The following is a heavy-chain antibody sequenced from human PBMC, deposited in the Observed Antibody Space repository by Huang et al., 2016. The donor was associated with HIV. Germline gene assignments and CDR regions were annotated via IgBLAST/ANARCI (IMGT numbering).Heavy chain of an antibody. CDR3: VRSTSGYYYRTYY. D-gene: IGHD3-22*01. V-gene: IGHV5-51*01. Sequence: VKKPGESLKISCKGSGFSFTNYWIGWVRQMPGKGLEWMGIIYPGDSDTKYSPSFQGQVTISADKSISTAYLQWSSLKASDTAMYYCVRSTSGYYYRTYYWGQGTLVTVSS. CDR2: IYPGDSDT. J-gene: IGHJ4*02. CDR1: GFSFTNYW.